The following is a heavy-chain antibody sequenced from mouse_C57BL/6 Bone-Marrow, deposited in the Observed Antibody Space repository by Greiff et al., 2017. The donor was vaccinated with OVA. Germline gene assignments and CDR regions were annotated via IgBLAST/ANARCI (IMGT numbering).Heavy chain of an antibody. CDR2: IYPGSGST. Sequence: QVQLKESGAELVKPGASVKMSCKASGYTFTSYWITWVKQRPGQGLEWIGDIYPGSGSTNYNEKFKSKATLTVDTSSSTAYMQLSSLTSEDSAVYYCARERGTMALYFDYWGQGTTLTVSS. D-gene: IGHD1-1*02. CDR3: ARERGTMALYFDY. J-gene: IGHJ2*01. CDR1: GYTFTSYW. V-gene: IGHV1-55*01.